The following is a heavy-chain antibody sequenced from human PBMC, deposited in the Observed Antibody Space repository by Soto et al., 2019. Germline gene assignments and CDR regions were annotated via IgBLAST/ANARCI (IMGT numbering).Heavy chain of an antibody. V-gene: IGHV3-30*18. CDR1: GSTFSSYG. D-gene: IGHD6-13*01. J-gene: IGHJ6*02. Sequence: LRLSCAASGSTFSSYGMHWVRQAPGKGLEWVAVISYDGSNKYYADSVKGRFTISRDNSKNTLYLQMNSLRAEDTAVYYCEKDSGYSSSWYGFYYYYGMDVWGQGTTVTVSS. CDR2: ISYDGSNK. CDR3: EKDSGYSSSWYGFYYYYGMDV.